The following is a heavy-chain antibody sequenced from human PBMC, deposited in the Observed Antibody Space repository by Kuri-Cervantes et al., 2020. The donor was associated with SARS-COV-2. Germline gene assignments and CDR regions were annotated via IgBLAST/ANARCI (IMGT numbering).Heavy chain of an antibody. V-gene: IGHV6-1*01. CDR3: ARGRGLETHIDAFDI. Sequence: SQSLSLTCAISGEIFSSNSAAWNWIRQSRSRGLEWLGRTYYRSQLQNDYAGSVISRLTINADTSTNQFSLQLKSVTPEDTAVYFWARGRGLETHIDAFDIWGQGTLVTVSS. D-gene: IGHD6-19*01. CDR2: TYYRSQLQN. CDR1: GEIFSSNSAA. J-gene: IGHJ3*02.